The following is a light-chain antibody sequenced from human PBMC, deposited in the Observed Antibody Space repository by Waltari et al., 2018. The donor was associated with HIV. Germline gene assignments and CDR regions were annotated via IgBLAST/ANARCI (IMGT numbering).Light chain of an antibody. V-gene: IGKV3-11*01. CDR1: QSVSTY. CDR2: DAS. CDR3: QQRSNWPLIT. Sequence: EIVLTQSPATLSLSPGERATLSCRASQSVSTYLAWYQQKPGQAPRLRIYDASDRATGIPARFSGSGSVTDFTLTISDLEPEDFAVYYCQQRSNWPLITFGQGTRLEIK. J-gene: IGKJ5*01.